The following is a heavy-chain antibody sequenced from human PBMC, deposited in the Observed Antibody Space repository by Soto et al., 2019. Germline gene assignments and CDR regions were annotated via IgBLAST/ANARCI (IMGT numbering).Heavy chain of an antibody. D-gene: IGHD1-26*01. CDR2: IYYSGST. CDR1: GGSISNYY. J-gene: IGHJ4*03. V-gene: IGHV4-59*01. Sequence: SETLSLTCTVSGGSISNYYWSWIRQPPGKGLEWIGYIYYSGSTNYNPSLKSRVTISVDTSKNQFSLKLSSVTAADTAVYYCARRYGGNFDYWGQGTTVTVSS. CDR3: ARRYGGNFDY.